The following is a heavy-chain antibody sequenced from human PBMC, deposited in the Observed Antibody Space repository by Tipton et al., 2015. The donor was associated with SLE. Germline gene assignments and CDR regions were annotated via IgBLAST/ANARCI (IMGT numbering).Heavy chain of an antibody. V-gene: IGHV4-59*01. CDR3: ARDKRDPYSSPLGY. Sequence: TLSLTCTVSGGSISSYYWSWIRQPPGKGLEWIGYIYYSGSTNYNPSLKSRVTISVDTSKNQFSLKLSSVTAADTAVYYCARDKRDPYSSPLGYWGQGTLVTVSS. CDR2: IYYSGST. J-gene: IGHJ4*02. D-gene: IGHD6-13*01. CDR1: GGSISSYY.